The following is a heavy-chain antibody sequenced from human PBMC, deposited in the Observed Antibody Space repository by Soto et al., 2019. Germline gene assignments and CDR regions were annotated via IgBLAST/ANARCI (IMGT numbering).Heavy chain of an antibody. V-gene: IGHV4-31*03. CDR2: MSYSGTT. J-gene: IGHJ3*02. CDR1: GGSISSDDYY. Sequence: SETLSLTCTVSGGSISSDDYYWSWIRQHPGKGLEWIAYMSYSGTTYYNPSHKTRVIISLDTSTNQFSLKLSSVTAADTAVYFCARYCSGGTCQYAFDIWGQGTMVTVSS. CDR3: ARYCSGGTCQYAFDI. D-gene: IGHD2-15*01.